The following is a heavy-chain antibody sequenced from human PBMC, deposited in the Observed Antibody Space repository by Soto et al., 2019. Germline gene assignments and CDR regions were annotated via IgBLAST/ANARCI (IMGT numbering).Heavy chain of an antibody. J-gene: IGHJ3*02. D-gene: IGHD3-16*02. CDR1: GGTFSSYT. CDR2: IIPILGIA. CDR3: AGWEAFNYVYFGGSYRPHLDYSRSDI. Sequence: SVKVSCKASGGTFSSYTISWVRQAPGQGLEWMGRIIPILGIANYAQKFQGRVTITADKSTSTAYMELSSLRSEDTAVYYCAGWEAFNYVYFGGSYRPHLDYSRSDIGGKGTMV. V-gene: IGHV1-69*02.